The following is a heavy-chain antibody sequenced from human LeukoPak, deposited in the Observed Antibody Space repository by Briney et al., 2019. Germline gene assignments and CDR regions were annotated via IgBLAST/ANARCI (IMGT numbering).Heavy chain of an antibody. Sequence: GRSLRLSCAASGFTFSSSGMHWVRQAPGKGLEWVAVIWSDRSKEYYADSVKGRFSISRDNSRNTVYVQMNSLRAEDTVIYYCARVFCTGCSCYGPFDYWGQGTLVTVSS. D-gene: IGHD2-15*01. J-gene: IGHJ4*02. CDR1: GFTFSSSG. CDR3: ARVFCTGCSCYGPFDY. CDR2: IWSDRSKE. V-gene: IGHV3-33*01.